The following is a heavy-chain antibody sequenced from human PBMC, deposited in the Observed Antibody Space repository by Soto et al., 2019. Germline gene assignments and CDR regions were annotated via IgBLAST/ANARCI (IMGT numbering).Heavy chain of an antibody. J-gene: IGHJ6*02. CDR2: FYYSENT. CDR3: AKLAGYCSGNSCHGDYAMDV. D-gene: IGHD2-2*01. Sequence: SETLSLTCAVSGGSISSKSYSWGWIRQPPGKGLEWIGTFYYSENTYYNPSLKSRVTISVDTSKNQFSLKLSSVTAADTAVYYCAKLAGYCSGNSCHGDYAMDVWGQGTTVTVSS. CDR1: GGSISSKSYS. V-gene: IGHV4-39*01.